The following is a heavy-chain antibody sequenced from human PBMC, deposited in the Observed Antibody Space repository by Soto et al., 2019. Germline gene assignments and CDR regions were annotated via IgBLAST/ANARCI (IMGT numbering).Heavy chain of an antibody. D-gene: IGHD2-2*02. Sequence: PSETLSLTCTVSGGSISSGGYYWSWIRQHPGKGLEWIGYIYYSGSTYYNPSLKSRVTISVDTSKNQFSLKLSSVTAADTAVYYCARAFHCRSTSCSTLDWFDPWGQGTLVTVSS. V-gene: IGHV4-31*03. CDR3: ARAFHCRSTSCSTLDWFDP. J-gene: IGHJ5*02. CDR1: GGSISSGGYY. CDR2: IYYSGST.